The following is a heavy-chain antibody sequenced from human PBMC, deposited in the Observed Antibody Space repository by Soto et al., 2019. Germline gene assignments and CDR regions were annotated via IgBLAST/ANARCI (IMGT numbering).Heavy chain of an antibody. Sequence: PSETLSLTCTVSSGSISSTIYSWDWIRQPPWKGLEWIGSIFYSGSTYYNPSLKSRVTISVDTSKNQFSLTLTSVTAADTAVYYCARQCRGVTCHWFVPWGQGTPVTVSS. CDR2: IFYSGST. CDR1: SGSISSTIYS. J-gene: IGHJ5*02. V-gene: IGHV4-39*01. CDR3: ARQCRGVTCHWFVP. D-gene: IGHD2-15*01.